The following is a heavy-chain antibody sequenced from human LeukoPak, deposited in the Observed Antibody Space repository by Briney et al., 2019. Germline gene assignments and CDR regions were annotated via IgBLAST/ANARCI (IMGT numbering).Heavy chain of an antibody. CDR2: IYYSGST. Sequence: SETLSLTCTVSGGSISSSSYYWGWIRQPPGKGLEWIGSIYYSGSTYHNPSLKSRVTISVDTSKNQFSLKLSSVTAADTAVYYCARRVPHGGGNTWLFPFDYWGQGTLVTVSS. CDR3: ARRVPHGGGNTWLFPFDY. D-gene: IGHD3-22*01. V-gene: IGHV4-39*01. J-gene: IGHJ4*02. CDR1: GGSISSSSYY.